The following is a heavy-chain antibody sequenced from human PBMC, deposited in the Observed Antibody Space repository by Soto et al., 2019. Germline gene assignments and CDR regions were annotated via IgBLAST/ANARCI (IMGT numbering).Heavy chain of an antibody. D-gene: IGHD5-18*01. CDR1: GFTFSDNL. CDR2: LNPDTGNT. V-gene: IGHV1-3*01. Sequence: QVQLVQSGAELKKPGASVNISCTASGFTFSDNLINWVRQVPGQVLEWMGWLNPDTGNTRYSETFQGRVTISRHPSASIAYLELSGLANADTALYFCARDIQSVGPRANDAFDVWGQGTMITVSS. CDR3: ARDIQSVGPRANDAFDV. J-gene: IGHJ3*01.